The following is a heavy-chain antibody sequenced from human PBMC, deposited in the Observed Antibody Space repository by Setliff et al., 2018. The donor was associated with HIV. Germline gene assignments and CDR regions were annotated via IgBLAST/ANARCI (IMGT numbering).Heavy chain of an antibody. CDR3: ARGRESLWFGELPSRDAFDI. D-gene: IGHD3-10*01. V-gene: IGHV1-69*13. CDR1: GGTFSSFG. J-gene: IGHJ3*02. Sequence: SVKVSCKASGGTFSSFGIIWVRQAPGQGLEWMGGIIPIFGTANYTQKFQGRITITADESTSTAYMELSSLRSEDTAIYYCARGRESLWFGELPSRDAFDIWGQGTMVTVSS. CDR2: IIPIFGTA.